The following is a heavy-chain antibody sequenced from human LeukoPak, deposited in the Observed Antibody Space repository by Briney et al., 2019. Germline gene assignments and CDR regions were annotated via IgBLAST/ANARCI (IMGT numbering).Heavy chain of an antibody. V-gene: IGHV1-18*01. Sequence: ASVKVSCKASGYTFTSYGISWVRQAPGQGLEWMGWISAYNGNTNYAQKFQGRVTMTRDTSISTAYMELSRLRSDDTAVYYCARGREAAAFFWSAPGGQGPLVTVSS. D-gene: IGHD6-13*01. CDR3: ARGREAAAFFWSAP. CDR1: GYTFTSYG. CDR2: ISAYNGNT. J-gene: IGHJ5*02.